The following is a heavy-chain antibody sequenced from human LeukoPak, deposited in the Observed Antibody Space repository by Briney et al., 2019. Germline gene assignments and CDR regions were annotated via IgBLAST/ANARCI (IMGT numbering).Heavy chain of an antibody. Sequence: VASVKVSCKASGYTFTGYYMHWVRQAPGQGLEWMGIINPSGGSTSYAQNFQGRVTMTRDTSTSTVYMELSSLRSEDTAVYYCARGAATAISFDYWGQGTLVIVSS. CDR3: ARGAATAISFDY. J-gene: IGHJ4*02. D-gene: IGHD2-21*02. CDR2: INPSGGST. CDR1: GYTFTGYY. V-gene: IGHV1-46*01.